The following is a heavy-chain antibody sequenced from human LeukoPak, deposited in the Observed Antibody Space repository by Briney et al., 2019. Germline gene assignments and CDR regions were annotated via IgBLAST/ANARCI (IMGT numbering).Heavy chain of an antibody. D-gene: IGHD6-13*01. CDR1: GVSISSYY. CDR2: IYTSGST. CDR3: ARVRASLVRIAAAGPIGRWSLDY. V-gene: IGHV4-4*07. Sequence: SETLALTCTVSGVSISSYYWSWIRQPAGKGLEWIGRIYTSGSTNYNPSLKSRVTMSVDTSKNQFSLKLSSVTAADTAVYYCARVRASLVRIAAAGPIGRWSLDYWGQGTLVTVSS. J-gene: IGHJ4*02.